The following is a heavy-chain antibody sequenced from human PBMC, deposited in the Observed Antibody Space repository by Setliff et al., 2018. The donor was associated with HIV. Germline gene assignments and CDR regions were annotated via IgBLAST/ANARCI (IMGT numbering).Heavy chain of an antibody. J-gene: IGHJ3*02. D-gene: IGHD4-17*01. CDR1: GYSISSGYY. V-gene: IGHV4-38-2*02. CDR3: ARGTTLNVVPDAFDI. Sequence: SETLSLTCTVTGYSISSGYYWAWIRQPPGKGLGWIGYIYHAGNTYNNPSPKSRVTISVATSKNQISLRLNSLTAADTAVYYCARGTTLNVVPDAFDIWGQGTMVTVS. CDR2: IYHAGNT.